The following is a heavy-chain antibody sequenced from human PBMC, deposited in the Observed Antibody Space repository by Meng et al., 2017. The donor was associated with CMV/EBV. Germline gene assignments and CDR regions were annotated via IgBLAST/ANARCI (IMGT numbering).Heavy chain of an antibody. CDR2: IKQDGSEK. D-gene: IGHD1-26*01. CDR3: ARDVVGAEAYFDY. Sequence: GGSLRLLCAASGFTFSSYLMSWVRQAPGKGLEWVANIKQDGSEKYYVDSVKGRFTISRDNDKNSLYLQMNSLRAEDTAVYYCARDVVGAEAYFDYWGQGTLVTVSS. CDR1: GFTFSSYL. J-gene: IGHJ4*02. V-gene: IGHV3-7*01.